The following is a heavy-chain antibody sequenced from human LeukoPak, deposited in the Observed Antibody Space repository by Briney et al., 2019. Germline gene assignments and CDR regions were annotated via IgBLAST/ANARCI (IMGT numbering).Heavy chain of an antibody. D-gene: IGHD3-10*02. CDR2: ISRSGSTI. Sequence: QPGGSLRLSCAASGFTFSSYEMNWVRQAPGRGLEWVSYISRSGSTIYYADSVKGRFTISRDNANNSLYLQMNSLRAEDTAVYYCAELGITMIGGVWGKGTTVTISS. J-gene: IGHJ6*04. CDR3: AELGITMIGGV. CDR1: GFTFSSYE. V-gene: IGHV3-48*03.